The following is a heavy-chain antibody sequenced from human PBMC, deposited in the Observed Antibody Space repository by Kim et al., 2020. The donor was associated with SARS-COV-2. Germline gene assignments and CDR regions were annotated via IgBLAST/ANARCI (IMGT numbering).Heavy chain of an antibody. Sequence: GGSLRLSCAASGFTFSSYSMNWVRQAPGKGLEWVSYISSSSSTIYYADSVKGRFTISRDNAKNSLYLQMNSLRAEDTAVYYCARKPLYDILTGYYRSSYYGMDVWGQGTTVTVSS. D-gene: IGHD3-9*01. V-gene: IGHV3-48*04. CDR3: ARKPLYDILTGYYRSSYYGMDV. J-gene: IGHJ6*02. CDR2: ISSSSSTI. CDR1: GFTFSSYS.